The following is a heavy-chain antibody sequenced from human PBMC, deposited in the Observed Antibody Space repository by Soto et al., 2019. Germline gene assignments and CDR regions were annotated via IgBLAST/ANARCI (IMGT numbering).Heavy chain of an antibody. J-gene: IGHJ6*02. D-gene: IGHD3-22*01. V-gene: IGHV1-18*04. Sequence: QVQLVQSGTEVKKPGASVKVSCKASGYTFTNYAISWVRQAPGQGLEWMGWISAYSDRTKYAQNLQGRVTMTRDTATSTAYMEVRSLRSDDTAVYYCARDRDYFFDNSDKYHYHYAMDAWGQGTTVTISS. CDR1: GYTFTNYA. CDR3: ARDRDYFFDNSDKYHYHYAMDA. CDR2: ISAYSDRT.